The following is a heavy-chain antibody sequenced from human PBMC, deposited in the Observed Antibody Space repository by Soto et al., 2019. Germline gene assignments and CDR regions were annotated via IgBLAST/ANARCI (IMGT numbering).Heavy chain of an antibody. J-gene: IGHJ4*02. Sequence: GASVKVSCKASGFTFTSSAVQWVRQARGQRLEWIGWIVVGSGNTNYAQKFQERVTITRDMSTSTAYMELSSLRSEDTAVYYCAAHPPKWRCTNGVCLFDYWGQGTLVTVSS. D-gene: IGHD2-8*01. CDR2: IVVGSGNT. CDR3: AAHPPKWRCTNGVCLFDY. V-gene: IGHV1-58*01. CDR1: GFTFTSSA.